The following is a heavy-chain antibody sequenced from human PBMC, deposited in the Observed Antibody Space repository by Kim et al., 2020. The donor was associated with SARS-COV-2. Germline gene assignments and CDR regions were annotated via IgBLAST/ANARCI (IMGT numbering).Heavy chain of an antibody. CDR2: IYYSGST. V-gene: IGHV4-31*03. Sequence: SETLSLTCTVSGGSISSGGYYWSWIRQHPGKGLEWIGYIYYSGSTYYNPSLKSRVTISVDTSKNQFSLKLSSVTAADTAVYYCARVQEYYDILTGYYNPNYFDYWGQGTLVTVSS. D-gene: IGHD3-9*01. CDR1: GGSISSGGYY. J-gene: IGHJ4*02. CDR3: ARVQEYYDILTGYYNPNYFDY.